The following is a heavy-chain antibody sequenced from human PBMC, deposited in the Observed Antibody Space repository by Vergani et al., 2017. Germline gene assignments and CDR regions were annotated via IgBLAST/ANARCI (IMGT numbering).Heavy chain of an antibody. D-gene: IGHD3-9*01. CDR3: ARVHILTGYYDAFDI. V-gene: IGHV1-46*03. CDR2: INPSGGST. CDR1: GYTFSNYY. J-gene: IGHJ3*02. Sequence: QVQVVQSGAEVKKSGASVKVSCKTSGYTFSNYYMHWVRQAPGQGLEWMGIINPSGGSTSYAQKFQGRVTMTRDTSTSTVYMELSSLRSEDTAVYYCARVHILTGYYDAFDIWGQGTMVTVSS.